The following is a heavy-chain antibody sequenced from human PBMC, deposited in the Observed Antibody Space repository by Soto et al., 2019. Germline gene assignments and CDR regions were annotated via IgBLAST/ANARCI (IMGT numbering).Heavy chain of an antibody. CDR2: ISYDGSNK. CDR1: GFTFSSYA. D-gene: IGHD6-19*01. CDR3: ARGVRRAVAEAAFDI. V-gene: IGHV3-30-3*01. J-gene: IGHJ3*02. Sequence: GGSLRLSCAASGFTFSSYAMHWVRQAPGKGLEWVAVISYDGSNKYYADSVKGRFTISRDNSKNTLYLQMNSLRAEDRAVYSCARGVRRAVAEAAFDIWGQGTMVTVSS.